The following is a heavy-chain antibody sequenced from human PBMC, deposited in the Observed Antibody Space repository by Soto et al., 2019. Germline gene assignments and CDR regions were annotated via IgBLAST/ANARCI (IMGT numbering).Heavy chain of an antibody. CDR2: IYHSGST. CDR1: GGSISSSNW. V-gene: IGHV4-4*02. CDR3: AALGESVAFDI. D-gene: IGHD3-10*01. Sequence: SETLSLTCAVSGGSISSSNWWSWVRQPPGKGLEWIGEIYHSGSTNSNPCLKSRVTISVDKSKNQFSRKLSSVTAADTAVYYCAALGESVAFDIWGQGTMVTVSS. J-gene: IGHJ3*02.